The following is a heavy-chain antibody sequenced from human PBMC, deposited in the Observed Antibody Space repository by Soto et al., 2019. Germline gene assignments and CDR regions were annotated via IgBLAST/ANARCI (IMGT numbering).Heavy chain of an antibody. V-gene: IGHV3-23*01. Sequence: EVQLLESGGGLVQPGGALRLSCATSGFSFSTYAMTWVRQAPGKGLEWVSGISGSGGGTYYTDSVKGRFTISRSNSQRTLYLHINSLRAEEAAVYFCAKARSIAAYQTTDFDDWGQGTLVTVS. CDR3: AKARSIAAYQTTDFDD. CDR2: ISGSGGGT. J-gene: IGHJ4*02. D-gene: IGHD6-6*01. CDR1: GFSFSTYA.